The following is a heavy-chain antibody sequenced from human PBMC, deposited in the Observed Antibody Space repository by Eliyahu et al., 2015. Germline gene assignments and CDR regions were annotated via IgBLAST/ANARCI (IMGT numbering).Heavy chain of an antibody. Sequence: QITLKESGPTLVKPTQTLTLTCTFSGFSLSTSGVGVGWIRQPPGKALEWLALIYWDDDKRYSPSLKSRLTITKDTSKNQVVLTMTNMDPVDTATYYCAHYYYDSSGYLESAAFDIWGQGTMVTVSS. V-gene: IGHV2-5*02. CDR1: GFSLSTSGVG. CDR3: AHYYYDSSGYLESAAFDI. CDR2: IYWDDDK. D-gene: IGHD3-22*01. J-gene: IGHJ3*02.